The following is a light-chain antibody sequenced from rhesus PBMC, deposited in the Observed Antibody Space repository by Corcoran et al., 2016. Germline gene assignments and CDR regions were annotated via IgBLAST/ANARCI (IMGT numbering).Light chain of an antibody. J-gene: IGKJ1*01. CDR2: GAS. V-gene: IGKV3S9*01. CDR3: QQYSNWPWT. Sequence: EIVMTQSPATLSLSPGERATLSCRASQSVSSYVAWYQQKPEQAPRLLIYGASSRATGIPDRFSGSVSGTDFTLTISSLEPEDFAVYYCQQYSNWPWTFGQGTKVEIK. CDR1: QSVSSY.